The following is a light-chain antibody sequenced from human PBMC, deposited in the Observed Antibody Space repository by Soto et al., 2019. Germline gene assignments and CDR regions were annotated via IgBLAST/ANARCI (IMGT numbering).Light chain of an antibody. Sequence: DIQMTQSPSSVSASVGDRVTNTCRASQDINSWLTWYQQKPGKAPKVLIYIASRLQSGVPSRFSGRGSGTDFSLTLINLQPEDFATYFCQQSKTFPLTFGGGTKVEIK. V-gene: IGKV1-12*01. J-gene: IGKJ4*01. CDR3: QQSKTFPLT. CDR1: QDINSW. CDR2: IAS.